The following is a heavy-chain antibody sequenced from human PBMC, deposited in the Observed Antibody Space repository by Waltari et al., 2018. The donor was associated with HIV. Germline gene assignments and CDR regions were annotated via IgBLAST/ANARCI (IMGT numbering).Heavy chain of an antibody. CDR2: IEYSGST. Sequence: QLQLQESGPGLVKPSETLSLTCTVSGGSISSSSYYWGWIRQPPGKGLGWVGGIEYSGSTAYNPALRSGVTISVDTAKNQFSLELGSGTAADEAVYYCASLAAAGKNYYGMDVWGQGTTVTVSS. V-gene: IGHV4-39*01. CDR1: GGSISSSSYY. CDR3: ASLAAAGKNYYGMDV. D-gene: IGHD6-13*01. J-gene: IGHJ6*02.